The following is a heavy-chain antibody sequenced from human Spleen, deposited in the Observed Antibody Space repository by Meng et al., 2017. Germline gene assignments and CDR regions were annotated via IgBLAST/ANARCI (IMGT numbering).Heavy chain of an antibody. D-gene: IGHD2-15*01. CDR2: IYYSGST. J-gene: IGHJ4*02. CDR1: GAAISNADYY. CDR3: ARVGGCSGGSCSHRLFDN. Sequence: QVQLQEAGPGLGKPSQTRALTGTGSGAAISNADYYWSWIRQPPGKGLEWIGYIYYSGSTYYNPSLRSRVVISVDTSKNQFSLKLNAVSAADTAVYFCARVGGCSGGSCSHRLFDNWGQGTLVTVSS. V-gene: IGHV4-30-4*08.